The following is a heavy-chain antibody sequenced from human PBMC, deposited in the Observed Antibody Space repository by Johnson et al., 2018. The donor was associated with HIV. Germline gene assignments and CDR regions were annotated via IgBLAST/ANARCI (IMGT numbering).Heavy chain of an antibody. CDR2: ISSSGSTK. Sequence: QEQLVESGGGLVKPGGSLRLSCAASGFTFSDYYMSWIRQAPGKGLEWVSYISSSGSTKYYVDSVKGRFTISRDNAKNSLHLQMNSLRADDTAVYFCAKETRDSRSAFDIWGQGTMVTVSS. CDR3: AKETRDSRSAFDI. D-gene: IGHD3-22*01. V-gene: IGHV3-11*04. CDR1: GFTFSDYY. J-gene: IGHJ3*02.